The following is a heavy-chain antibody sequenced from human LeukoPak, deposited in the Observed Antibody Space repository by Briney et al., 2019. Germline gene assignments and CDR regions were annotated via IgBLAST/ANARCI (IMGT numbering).Heavy chain of an antibody. CDR1: GYTFTSYA. J-gene: IGHJ6*04. CDR3: ARSQPSGGYYYYGMDV. Sequence: ASVKVSCKASGYTFTSYAMHWVRQPPGQRLEWMGWINAGNGNTKYSQKFQGRVTITRDTSASTAYMELSSLRSEDTAVYYCARSQPSGGYYYYGMDVWGKGTTVTVSS. D-gene: IGHD6-25*01. V-gene: IGHV1-3*01. CDR2: INAGNGNT.